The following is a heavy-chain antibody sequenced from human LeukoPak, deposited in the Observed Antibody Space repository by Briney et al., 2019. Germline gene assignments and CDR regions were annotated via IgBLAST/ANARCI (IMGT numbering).Heavy chain of an antibody. Sequence: PSETLSLTCIVSGGSVSSPDSYWSWIRQPPGKGLEWIGYIYHSGSTYYNPSLKSRVTISVDRSKNQFSLKLSSVTAADTAVYYCARVRARGGYDYWGQGTLVTVSS. CDR2: IYHSGST. J-gene: IGHJ4*02. V-gene: IGHV4-30-2*01. CDR1: GGSVSSPDSY. CDR3: ARVRARGGYDY. D-gene: IGHD3-22*01.